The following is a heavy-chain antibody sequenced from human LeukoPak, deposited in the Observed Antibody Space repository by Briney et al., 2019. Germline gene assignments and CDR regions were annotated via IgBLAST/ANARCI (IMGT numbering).Heavy chain of an antibody. CDR2: INPNSGGT. V-gene: IGHV1-2*02. D-gene: IGHD1-20*01. CDR1: GYTFTGYY. J-gene: IGHJ4*02. Sequence: ASVKVSCEASGYTFTGYYMHWVRQAPGQGLEWMGWINPNSGGTKYAQKFQGRVTMTRDTSINTAYMELSRLTYDDTAVYYCAGLPRYNWNEPLDYWGQGTLVTVSS. CDR3: AGLPRYNWNEPLDY.